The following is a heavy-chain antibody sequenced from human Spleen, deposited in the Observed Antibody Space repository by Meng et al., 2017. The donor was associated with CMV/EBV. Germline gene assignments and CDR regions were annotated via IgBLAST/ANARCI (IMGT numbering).Heavy chain of an antibody. Sequence: SETLSLTCTVSGGSISSYYWNWIRQPPGKGLEWIGYIYYSGSTTYNPSLKSRVTISVDTSKNQFSLKLSSVTAADTAVYYCARLTGTVYVHWFDSWGQGTLVTVSS. V-gene: IGHV4-59*01. J-gene: IGHJ5*01. D-gene: IGHD1-7*01. CDR3: ARLTGTVYVHWFDS. CDR1: GGSISSYY. CDR2: IYYSGST.